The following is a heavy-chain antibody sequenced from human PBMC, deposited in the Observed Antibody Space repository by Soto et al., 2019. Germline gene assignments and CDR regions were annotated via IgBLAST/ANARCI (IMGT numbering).Heavy chain of an antibody. V-gene: IGHV4-59*12. CDR3: ARDKITGLFDY. J-gene: IGHJ4*02. D-gene: IGHD2-8*02. CDR1: GGSITSYY. Sequence: SETLSLTCTVSGGSITSYYWTWIRQPPGKGLEWIGCIYHSGGTNYNPSLKSRVTISVDTSKNQFSLKLTSVTAADTAVYYCARDKITGLFDYWGQGTLVTV. CDR2: IYHSGGT.